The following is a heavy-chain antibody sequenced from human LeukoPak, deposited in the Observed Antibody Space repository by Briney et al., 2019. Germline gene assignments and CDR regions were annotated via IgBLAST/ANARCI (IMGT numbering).Heavy chain of an antibody. CDR2: IIPIFGTA. V-gene: IGHV1-69*13. J-gene: IGHJ6*04. CDR3: ARDQGTGGGYYYYGMDV. CDR1: GGTFSSYA. Sequence: SVKVSCKASGGTFSSYAISWVRQAPGQGLEWMGGIIPIFGTANYAQEFQGRVTITADESTSTAYMELSSLRSEDTAVYYCARDQGTGGGYYYYGMDVWGKGTTVTASS. D-gene: IGHD1-14*01.